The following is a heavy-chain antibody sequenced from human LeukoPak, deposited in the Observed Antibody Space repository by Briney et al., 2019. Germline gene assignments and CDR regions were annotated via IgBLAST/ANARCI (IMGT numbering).Heavy chain of an antibody. J-gene: IGHJ4*02. CDR3: TRESGSYHGNDY. V-gene: IGHV1-2*06. CDR2: INPNNGAT. Sequence: ASVKVSCKASGYTFTSYGISWVRQAPGQGLEWMGRINPNNGATNYAQKLQGRVTITGGTSISTAYMELSSLRSDDTAVYYCTRESGSYHGNDYWGQGTLVTVSS. D-gene: IGHD1-26*01. CDR1: GYTFTSYG.